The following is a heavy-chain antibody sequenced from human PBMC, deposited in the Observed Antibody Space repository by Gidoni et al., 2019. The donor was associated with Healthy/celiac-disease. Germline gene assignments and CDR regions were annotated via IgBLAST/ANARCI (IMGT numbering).Heavy chain of an antibody. Sequence: QVQLQQWGAGLLKPSETLSLTCAVYGGSFSVYYWSWIRQPPGKGLKWIGEINHSGSTNNNPYLKRRVTISVDTSKNQFSLKLSSVTAADTAVDYCARRAYGDENREYYFDYWGQGTLVTVSS. D-gene: IGHD4-17*01. J-gene: IGHJ4*02. V-gene: IGHV4-34*01. CDR2: INHSGST. CDR3: ARRAYGDENREYYFDY. CDR1: GGSFSVYY.